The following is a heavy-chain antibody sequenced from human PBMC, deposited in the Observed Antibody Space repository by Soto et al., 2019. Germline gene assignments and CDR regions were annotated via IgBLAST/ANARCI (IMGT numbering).Heavy chain of an antibody. J-gene: IGHJ6*02. CDR2: INASNGKT. CDR3: ARDPSYYGMDV. CDR1: GGTFSSYA. Sequence: ASVKVSCKASGGTFSSYAISWARQAPGQRLEWMGGINASNGKTKYSQKFQGRVTITRDTSASTAYMELSSLRSEDTAVYYCARDPSYYGMDVWGQGTTVTVSS. V-gene: IGHV1-3*01.